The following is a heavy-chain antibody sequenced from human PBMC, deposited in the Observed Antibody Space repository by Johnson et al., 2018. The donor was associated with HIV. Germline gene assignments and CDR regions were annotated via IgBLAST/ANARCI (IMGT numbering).Heavy chain of an antibody. D-gene: IGHD1-1*01. CDR1: GFTFSSFG. Sequence: QEQLVESGGGVVQPGRSLRLSCAASGFTFSSFGMNWVRQAPGKGLEWVAVIWYDGTNKYYADSVKGRFSISRDNSKNTLYLQMNSLRAEDTAVYYCARAIGNWDDGDPGAFDIWGQGTMVTVSS. CDR2: IWYDGTNK. CDR3: ARAIGNWDDGDPGAFDI. V-gene: IGHV3-33*01. J-gene: IGHJ3*02.